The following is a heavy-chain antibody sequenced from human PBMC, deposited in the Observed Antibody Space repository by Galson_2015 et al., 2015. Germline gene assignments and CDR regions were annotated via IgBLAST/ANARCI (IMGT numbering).Heavy chain of an antibody. CDR2: MNPNSGNT. CDR3: ARGSYSSSWYVY. Sequence: SVKVSCKASGYTFTSYDINWVRQATGQGLEWMGWMNPNSGNTGYAQKFQGRVTMTRNTSISTAYMELCSLRSEDTAVYYCARGSYSSSWYVYWGQGTLVTVSS. CDR1: GYTFTSYD. V-gene: IGHV1-8*01. J-gene: IGHJ4*02. D-gene: IGHD6-13*01.